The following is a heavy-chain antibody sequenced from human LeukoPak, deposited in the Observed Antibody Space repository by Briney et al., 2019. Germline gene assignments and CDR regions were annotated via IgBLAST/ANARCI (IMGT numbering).Heavy chain of an antibody. J-gene: IGHJ4*02. V-gene: IGHV1-69*13. D-gene: IGHD1-26*01. CDR1: GGTFSSYA. CDR3: ASGRTIVGATRTPDY. CDR2: IIPIFGTA. Sequence: SVKVSCKASGGTFSSYAISCVRQAPGQGLEWMGGIIPIFGTANYAQKFQGRVTITADESTSTAYMELSSLRSEDTAVYYCASGRTIVGATRTPDYWGQGTLVTVSS.